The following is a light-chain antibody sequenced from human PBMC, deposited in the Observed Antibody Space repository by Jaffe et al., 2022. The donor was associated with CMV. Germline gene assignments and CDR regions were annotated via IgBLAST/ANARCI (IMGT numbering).Light chain of an antibody. V-gene: IGKV3-20*01. Sequence: EIVLTQSPGTLSLSPGERGTLSCRASQSVSSTYLAWYQQKPGQAPRLLIYDTSNRATGIPDRFSGSGSGTDFTLTISRLEPEDFAVYYCQHYGSSFPVTFGQGTKLEIK. CDR1: QSVSSTY. CDR3: QHYGSSFPVT. CDR2: DTS. J-gene: IGKJ2*01.